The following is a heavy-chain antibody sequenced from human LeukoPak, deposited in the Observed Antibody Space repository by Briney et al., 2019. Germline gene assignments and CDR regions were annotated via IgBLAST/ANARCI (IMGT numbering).Heavy chain of an antibody. CDR2: FYPRDSDT. CDR1: GYRFTSYW. V-gene: IGHV5-51*01. CDR3: ARDGGDYFDY. Sequence: GESLKISCKGSGYRFTSYWIGWVRQMPGKGLEWMGIFYPRDSDTRYSPSFQGQVSISADKSITTAYLQWSSLKASDTAIYYCARDGGDYFDYWGQGTLVTVSS. J-gene: IGHJ4*02. D-gene: IGHD3-10*01.